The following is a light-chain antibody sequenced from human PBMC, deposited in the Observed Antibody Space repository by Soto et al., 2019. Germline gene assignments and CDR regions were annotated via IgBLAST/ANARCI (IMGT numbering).Light chain of an antibody. CDR3: QTYDSSLSGPFV. CDR1: SSNIGAGYD. Sequence: QSALTQPPSVSGAPGQRVTISCTGSSSNIGAGYDVHWYQQLPGTAPKLLIFGNGNRPSGVPDRFSGSKSDTSASLAITGLQAEDEADYYCQTYDSSLSGPFVFGSGTKVTVL. J-gene: IGLJ1*01. CDR2: GNG. V-gene: IGLV1-40*01.